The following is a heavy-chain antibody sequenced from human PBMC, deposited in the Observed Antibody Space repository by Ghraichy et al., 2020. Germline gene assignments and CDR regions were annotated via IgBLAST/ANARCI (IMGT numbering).Heavy chain of an antibody. J-gene: IGHJ6*02. CDR1: GGTFSSYA. CDR2: IIPIFGTA. Sequence: VKVSCKASGGTFSSYAISWVRQAPGQGLEWMGGIIPIFGTANYAKKFQGRVTITADESTSTAYLELGSLRSEDTAVYYCARAVRFLGWFNIRNYYGMDVWGQGTTVTVSS. D-gene: IGHD3-3*01. V-gene: IGHV1-69*13. CDR3: ARAVRFLGWFNIRNYYGMDV.